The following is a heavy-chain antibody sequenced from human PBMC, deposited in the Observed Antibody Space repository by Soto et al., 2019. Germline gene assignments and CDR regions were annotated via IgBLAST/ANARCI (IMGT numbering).Heavy chain of an antibody. CDR1: GYTFTSYD. D-gene: IGHD6-13*01. J-gene: IGHJ6*03. CDR2: MNPNSGNT. V-gene: IGHV1-8*01. CDR3: ARSAIAGRADYYYYMDV. Sequence: QVQLVQSGAVVKKPGASVKVSCKASGYTFTSYDINWVRQATGQGLEWMGWMNPNSGNTGYAQKFQGRVTMTRNTSISTAYMELSSLRSEDTAVYYCARSAIAGRADYYYYMDVWGKGTTVTVSS.